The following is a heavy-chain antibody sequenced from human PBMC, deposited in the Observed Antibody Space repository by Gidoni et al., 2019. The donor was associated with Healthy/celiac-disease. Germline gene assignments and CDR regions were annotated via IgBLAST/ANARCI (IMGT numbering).Heavy chain of an antibody. J-gene: IGHJ4*02. CDR2: ISAYNGNT. D-gene: IGHD5-18*01. CDR3: ARDTGEHLDTAMVTSFDY. CDR1: GYTFTSYG. Sequence: QVQLVQSGAEVKKPGASVKASCKASGYTFTSYGISWVRQAPGQGLEWMGWISAYNGNTNDAQKLQGRVTMTTDTSTSTAYMELRSLRSDDTAVYYCARDTGEHLDTAMVTSFDYWGQGTLVTVSS. V-gene: IGHV1-18*01.